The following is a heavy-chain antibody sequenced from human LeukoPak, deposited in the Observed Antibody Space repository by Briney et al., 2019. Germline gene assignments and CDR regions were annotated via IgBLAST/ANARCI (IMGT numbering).Heavy chain of an antibody. CDR1: GFTFSNAW. J-gene: IGHJ4*02. CDR3: TTAVTTTSFDY. V-gene: IGHV3-15*07. CDR2: IKSKTDGGTA. Sequence: SGGSLRLSCAASGFTFSNAWMNWVRQAPGKGLEWVGRIKSKTDGGTADYAAPVKGRFTISRDDSKNTLSLQMNSLKTEDTAVYYCTTAVTTTSFDYWGQGTLVTVSS. D-gene: IGHD4-17*01.